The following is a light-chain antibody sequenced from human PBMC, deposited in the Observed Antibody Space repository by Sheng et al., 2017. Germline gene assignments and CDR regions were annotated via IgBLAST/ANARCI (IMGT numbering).Light chain of an antibody. J-gene: IGKJ1*01. CDR1: QTINTN. Sequence: DIVMTQSPATLSVSPGERVILSCRASQTINTNLAWYHQKPGQPPRLLIYGASTRATGIPARFSGSGSGTEFTLTITSLQSEDFAVYYCQQYNNWPPWTFGQGTEGGN. V-gene: IGKV3-15*01. CDR2: GAS. CDR3: QQYNNWPPWT.